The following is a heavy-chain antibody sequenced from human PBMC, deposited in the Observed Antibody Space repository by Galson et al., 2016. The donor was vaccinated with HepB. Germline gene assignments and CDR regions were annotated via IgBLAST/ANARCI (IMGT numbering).Heavy chain of an antibody. V-gene: IGHV3-74*01. CDR2: INSDGTIS. CDR3: VRDHSVVPATAYNWFDP. D-gene: IGHD2-21*01. J-gene: IGHJ5*02. CDR1: GFAFSSHW. Sequence: SLRLSCAASGFAFSSHWMHWVRQAPGKGLMWVARINSDGTISHYADSVRGRFTISRDNSKNTLYLEMNSLRAEDTAVYNCVRDHSVVPATAYNWFDPWGRGTLVTVSS.